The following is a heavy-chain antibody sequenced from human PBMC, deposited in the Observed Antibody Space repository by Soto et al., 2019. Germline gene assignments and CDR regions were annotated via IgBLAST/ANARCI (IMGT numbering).Heavy chain of an antibody. CDR2: IDPSGFGK. V-gene: IGHV3-23*05. J-gene: IGHJ4*02. CDR3: AKGDVPVGTPGNYVDY. D-gene: IGHD2-2*01. Sequence: EVQLLESGGGLVEPGGSLRLSCAASGFTFSTCTMNGVAQLPGKELAWVSIIDPSGFGKYYEDSVKGRFTSSRDNSKNTLYLQMNSLGAEDTAVYYCAKGDVPVGTPGNYVDYWGQGTLVTVSS. CDR1: GFTFSTCT.